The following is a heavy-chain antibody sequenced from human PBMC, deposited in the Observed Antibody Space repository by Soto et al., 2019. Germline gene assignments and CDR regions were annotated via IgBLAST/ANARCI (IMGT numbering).Heavy chain of an antibody. CDR3: ARSLYSRSFMDF. Sequence: EALQISCNGSGYSFTSYWICWVRQMPVKGLEWMGIIYPGDSDTRYSPSFQGQVTISADKSISTAYLQWSSLKASDTAMYYCARSLYSRSFMDFWGKGTTVTVSS. V-gene: IGHV5-51*01. D-gene: IGHD6-13*01. CDR2: IYPGDSDT. J-gene: IGHJ6*03. CDR1: GYSFTSYW.